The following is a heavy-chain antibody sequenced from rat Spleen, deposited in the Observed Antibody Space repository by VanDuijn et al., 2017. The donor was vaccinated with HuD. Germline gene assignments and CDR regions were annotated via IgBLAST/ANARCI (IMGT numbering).Heavy chain of an antibody. Sequence: EVQLVESGGGLVQPGRSMKLSCAASGFTFSNYYMAWVRRAPTKGMEWVASIISGCGNSYYRDYVKGRFTISRDDAKSTLYLQMDSLRSEDTATYYCARHGTINTMVWYYFDYWGQGDMVTVSS. CDR3: ARHGTINTMVWYYFDY. CDR2: IISGCGNS. J-gene: IGHJ2*01. CDR1: GFTFSNYY. V-gene: IGHV5-25*01. D-gene: IGHD1-1*01.